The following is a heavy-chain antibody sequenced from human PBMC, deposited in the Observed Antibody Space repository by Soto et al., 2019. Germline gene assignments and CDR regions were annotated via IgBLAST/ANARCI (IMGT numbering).Heavy chain of an antibody. J-gene: IGHJ4*02. CDR2: YIPIFGTV. Sequence: QVQLAQSGAEVKIPGSSVKVSCTSSGGTFRTAAVTWVRQAPGQGLEWVGGYIPIFGTVLYPQKFQDRVTIPADESATTAYMELRNLTSEETAIYYLARDPRVYSYFDFWGQGTLISVSS. CDR1: GGTFRTAA. CDR3: ARDPRVYSYFDF. D-gene: IGHD2-21*01. V-gene: IGHV1-69*01.